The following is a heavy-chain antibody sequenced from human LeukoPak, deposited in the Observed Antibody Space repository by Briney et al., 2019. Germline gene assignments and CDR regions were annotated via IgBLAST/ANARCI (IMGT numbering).Heavy chain of an antibody. Sequence: PGGSLRLSCAASGFTFSSYAMRWVRQAPGKGLEWVSAISGYGGSTYYADCVRGRFHISRDNSKNTLYLQMNSLRAEHAAVYYCSKPPPRLGATSLYYFDYWGQGTLVTVSS. CDR3: SKPPPRLGATSLYYFDY. CDR2: ISGYGGST. CDR1: GFTFSSYA. D-gene: IGHD5-12*01. J-gene: IGHJ4*02. V-gene: IGHV3-23*01.